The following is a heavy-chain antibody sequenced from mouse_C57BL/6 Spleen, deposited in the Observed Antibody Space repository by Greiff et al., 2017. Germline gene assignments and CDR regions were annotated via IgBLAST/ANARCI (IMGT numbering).Heavy chain of an antibody. J-gene: IGHJ3*01. D-gene: IGHD2-4*01. V-gene: IGHV8-5*01. CDR1: GFSLSTSNMG. CDR2: IRWNDDK. CDR3: AQMRYDDDEAWFAY. Sequence: QVTLKVSGPGILQPSQTLSLTCSFSGFSLSTSNMGIGWIRQPSGKGLEWLAHIRWNDDKYYNPSLKSRLTISKDTSNNQVFLKIPSVDTADTATHYFAQMRYDDDEAWFAYWGQGTLVTVSA.